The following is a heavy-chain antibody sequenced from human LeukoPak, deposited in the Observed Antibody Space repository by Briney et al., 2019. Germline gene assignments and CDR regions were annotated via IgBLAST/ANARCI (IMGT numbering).Heavy chain of an antibody. CDR1: GGSFSGYY. V-gene: IGHV4-59*08. D-gene: IGHD4-17*01. CDR3: ARHSDYGDYEAEVWFDP. Sequence: PSETLSLTCAVYGGSFSGYYWSWIRQPPGKGLEWIGYIYYSGSTNYNPSLKSRVTISVDTSKNQFSLKLSSVTAADTAVYYCARHSDYGDYEAEVWFDPWGQGTLVTVSS. CDR2: IYYSGST. J-gene: IGHJ5*02.